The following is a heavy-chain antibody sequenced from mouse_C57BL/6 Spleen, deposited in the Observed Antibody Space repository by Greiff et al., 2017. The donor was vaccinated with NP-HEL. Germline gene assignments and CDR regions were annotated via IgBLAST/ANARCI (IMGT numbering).Heavy chain of an antibody. J-gene: IGHJ4*01. CDR1: GYTFTSYW. Sequence: QVQLKQPGAELVRPGSSVKLSCKASGYTFTSYWMDWVKQRPGQGLEWIGNIYPSDSETHYNQKFKDKATLTVDKSSSTAYMQLSSLTSEDSAVYYCASLSTGTGYAMDYWGQGTSVTVSS. CDR3: ASLSTGTGYAMDY. CDR2: IYPSDSET. D-gene: IGHD4-1*02. V-gene: IGHV1-61*01.